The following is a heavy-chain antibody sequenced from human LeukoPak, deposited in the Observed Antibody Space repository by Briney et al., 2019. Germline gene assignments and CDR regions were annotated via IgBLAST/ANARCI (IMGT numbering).Heavy chain of an antibody. CDR2: INPNSGST. V-gene: IGHV1-2*02. D-gene: IGHD3-10*01. CDR1: GYTFTGYY. J-gene: IGHJ3*02. Sequence: ASVKVSCKASGYTFTGYYMHWVRQAPGQGLEWMGWINPNSGSTNYAQKFQGRVTMTRDTSISTAYMELSRLRSDDTAVYYCARGAHYYGSGRSPAGDAFDIWGQGTMVTVSS. CDR3: ARGAHYYGSGRSPAGDAFDI.